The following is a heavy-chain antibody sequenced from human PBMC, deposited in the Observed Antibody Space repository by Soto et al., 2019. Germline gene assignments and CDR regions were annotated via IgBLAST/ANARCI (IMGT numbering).Heavy chain of an antibody. CDR1: GFTFSDYY. CDR2: ISSSSSYI. CDR3: ARDFGSGSYYTNFDY. V-gene: IGHV3-11*06. D-gene: IGHD3-10*01. J-gene: IGHJ4*02. Sequence: QVQLVESGGGLVKPGGSLRLSCAASGFTFSDYYMSWIRQAPGKGLEWVSYISSSSSYINYADSVKGRFTISRDNAKNSLYLQMNSLRAEDTAVYYCARDFGSGSYYTNFDYWGQGTLVTVSS.